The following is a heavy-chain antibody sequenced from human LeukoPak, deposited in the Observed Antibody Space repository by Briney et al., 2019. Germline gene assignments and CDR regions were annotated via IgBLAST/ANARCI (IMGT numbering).Heavy chain of an antibody. CDR3: ARGASLWFGEPSDY. J-gene: IGHJ4*02. D-gene: IGHD3-10*01. CDR1: GYTFTSYD. V-gene: IGHV1-8*03. Sequence: PGASVKVSCKASGYTFTSYDINWVRQATGQGLEWMGWMNPNSGNTGYAQKFQGRVTITRNTSISTAYMELSSLRSEDTAVYYCARGASLWFGEPSDYWGQGTLVTVSS. CDR2: MNPNSGNT.